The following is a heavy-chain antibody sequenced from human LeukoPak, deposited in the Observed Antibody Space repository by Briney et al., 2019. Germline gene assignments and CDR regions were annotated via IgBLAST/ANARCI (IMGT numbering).Heavy chain of an antibody. CDR1: GGSISSYY. CDR2: IYYSGST. D-gene: IGHD5-18*01. J-gene: IGHJ6*02. V-gene: IGHV4-59*01. Sequence: SETLSLTCTVSGGSISSYYWSWIRQPPGKGLEWIGYIYYSGSTNYNPSLKSRVTISVDTSKNQFSLKLSSVTAADTAVYYCARDRGYSYGSVHYGMGVWGQGTTVTVSS. CDR3: ARDRGYSYGSVHYGMGV.